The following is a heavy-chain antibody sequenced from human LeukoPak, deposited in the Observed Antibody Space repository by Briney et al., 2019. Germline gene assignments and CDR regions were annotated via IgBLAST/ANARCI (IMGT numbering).Heavy chain of an antibody. CDR1: GYSFTSYW. D-gene: IGHD2-2*03. CDR2: IYPGDSDT. Sequence: GESLQISCKGSGYSFTSYWIGWVRQMPGKGLEWMGIIYPGDSDTRYSPSFQGQVTISADKSISTAYLQWSSLKASDTAMYYCARPFGYCSSTSCSNWFDPWGQGTLVTVSS. J-gene: IGHJ5*02. V-gene: IGHV5-51*01. CDR3: ARPFGYCSSTSCSNWFDP.